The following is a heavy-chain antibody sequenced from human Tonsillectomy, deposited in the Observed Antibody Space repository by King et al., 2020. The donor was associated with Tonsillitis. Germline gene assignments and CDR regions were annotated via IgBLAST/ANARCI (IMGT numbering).Heavy chain of an antibody. CDR3: ARDREDWSGGGCSHIPGY. Sequence: LQLQESGPGLVKPSETLSLTCTVSGGSVSSGSYYWSWIRQPPGKGLEWIGYIYYSGSTKYNPSLKSRVTISVDMSKNQFSLKLISLTAADTAVYYCARDREDWSGGGCSHIPGYWGQGTLVTVSP. V-gene: IGHV4-61*01. CDR2: IYYSGST. D-gene: IGHD2-15*01. CDR1: GGSVSSGSYY. J-gene: IGHJ4*02.